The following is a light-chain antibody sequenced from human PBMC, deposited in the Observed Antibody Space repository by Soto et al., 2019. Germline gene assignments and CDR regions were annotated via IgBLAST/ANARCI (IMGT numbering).Light chain of an antibody. J-gene: IGKJ2*01. CDR1: QSVPSSH. CDR2: AAS. CDR3: QDFGTLPYT. Sequence: ELVLTQSPGTLSLSPGERATLSCRASQSVPSSHLAWYQRKPGQAPRLLIYAASTRATGVPDRFSGSGSGTGFTLTISRLEPEAFAVFYCQDFGTLPYTFGQGTKLPIK. V-gene: IGKV3-20*01.